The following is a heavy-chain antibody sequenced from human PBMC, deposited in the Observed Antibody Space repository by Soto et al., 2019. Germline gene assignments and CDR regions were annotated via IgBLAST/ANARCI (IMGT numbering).Heavy chain of an antibody. CDR2: MYYSGST. Sequence: SETLSLTCTVSGGSVISGSYYWSWIRQPPGKGLEWIGYMYYSGSTNHNPSLKSRVTISVDTSKNQFSLKLSSVTAADTAVYYCARDLRYYDSSGYYGAVWFDPWGQGTLVTVS. J-gene: IGHJ5*02. CDR1: GGSVISGSYY. D-gene: IGHD3-22*01. V-gene: IGHV4-61*01. CDR3: ARDLRYYDSSGYYGAVWFDP.